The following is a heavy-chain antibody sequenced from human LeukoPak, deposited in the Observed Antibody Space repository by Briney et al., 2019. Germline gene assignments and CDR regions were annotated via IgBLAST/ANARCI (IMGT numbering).Heavy chain of an antibody. CDR2: IKQDGSEK. D-gene: IGHD3-10*01. CDR3: AREFASGYYYGSGSYDISYFDY. V-gene: IGHV3-7*03. CDR1: GFTFSIYA. J-gene: IGHJ4*02. Sequence: PGGSLRLSCAASGFTFSIYAMNWVRQAPGKGLEWVANIKQDGSEKYYVDSVKGRFTISRDNAKNSLYLQMNSLRAEDTAVYYCAREFASGYYYGSGSYDISYFDYWGQGTLVTVSS.